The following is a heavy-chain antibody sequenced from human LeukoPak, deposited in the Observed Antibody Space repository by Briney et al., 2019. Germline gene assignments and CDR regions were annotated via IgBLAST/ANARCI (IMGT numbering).Heavy chain of an antibody. D-gene: IGHD3-3*01. Sequence: GGSLRLSCAASGFTFSNCAMSWVRQAPGKGLEWVSGISGSGGTTYYADAVKGRFTVSRDNSKNTLSLQMYSLRAEDTAIYYCAKANDFGVLDYFDYWGQGTLVTVSS. CDR1: GFTFSNCA. CDR3: AKANDFGVLDYFDY. V-gene: IGHV3-23*01. J-gene: IGHJ4*02. CDR2: ISGSGGTT.